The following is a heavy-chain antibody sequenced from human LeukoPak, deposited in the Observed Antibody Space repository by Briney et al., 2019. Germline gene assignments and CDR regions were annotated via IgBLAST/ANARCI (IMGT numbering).Heavy chain of an antibody. Sequence: ASVKVSCKVSGYTFTSYAMHWVRQAPGQRLEWMGWINAGNGNTKYSQKFQGRVTITRDTSASTAYMELSSLRSEDTAVYYCARVEPTGAGGFDYWGQGTLVTVSS. CDR1: GYTFTSYA. J-gene: IGHJ4*02. CDR3: ARVEPTGAGGFDY. CDR2: INAGNGNT. D-gene: IGHD6-13*01. V-gene: IGHV1-3*01.